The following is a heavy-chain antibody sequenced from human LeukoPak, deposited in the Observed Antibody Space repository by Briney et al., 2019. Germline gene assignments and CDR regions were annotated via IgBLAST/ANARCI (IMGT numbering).Heavy chain of an antibody. V-gene: IGHV1-69*01. CDR2: IIPIFGTA. J-gene: IGHJ4*02. CDR3: ARGGATVTRPSRRPQQPFDY. CDR1: GGTFSSYA. D-gene: IGHD4-17*01. Sequence: SSVKVSCKASGGTFSSYAISWVRQAPGQGVEWMGGIIPIFGTANYAQKFQGRVTITAEESTSTAYMELSSLTSEDTAVYYCARGGATVTRPSRRPQQPFDYWGQGTLVTVSS.